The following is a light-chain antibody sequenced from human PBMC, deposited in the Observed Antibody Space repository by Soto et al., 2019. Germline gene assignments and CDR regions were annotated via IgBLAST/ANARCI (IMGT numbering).Light chain of an antibody. CDR1: QSLLTGDGKTY. CDR2: EVF. V-gene: IGKV2D-29*01. CDR3: MQATQLPLT. J-gene: IGKJ3*01. Sequence: DIVMTQTPLSLSVTPGQPASISCKSSQSLLTGDGKTYLYWYLQKPGQPPQLLIDEVFNRFSGVPERFSGSGSGTYFTLKISRVEAVYVGVYYCMQATQLPLTFGPGNKVDIK.